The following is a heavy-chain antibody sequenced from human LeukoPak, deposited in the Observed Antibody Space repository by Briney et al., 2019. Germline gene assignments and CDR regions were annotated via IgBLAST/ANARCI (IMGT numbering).Heavy chain of an antibody. CDR1: GFIFSGYW. Sequence: GGSLRLSCAGSGFIFSGYWMHWVRQAPGKGLEWVAFIRYDGSNKYYADSVKGRFTISRDNSKNTLYLQMNSLRAEDTAVYYCAKEGIHMHYYYMDVWGKGTTVTVSS. V-gene: IGHV3-30*02. D-gene: IGHD6-13*01. CDR3: AKEGIHMHYYYMDV. J-gene: IGHJ6*03. CDR2: IRYDGSNK.